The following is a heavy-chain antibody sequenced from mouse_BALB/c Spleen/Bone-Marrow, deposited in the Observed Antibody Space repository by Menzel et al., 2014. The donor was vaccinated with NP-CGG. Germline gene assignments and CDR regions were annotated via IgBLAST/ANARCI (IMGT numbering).Heavy chain of an antibody. CDR1: GYTFTDYN. V-gene: IGHV1-15*01. CDR3: TIVAY. CDR2: IAPKTGGT. J-gene: IGHJ3*01. Sequence: QVQLQQSGAELVRPGTSVTLSCKASGYTFTDYNTHWVKETPVHGVEWIGLIAPKTGGTAYNQRFKGKAIMTADKSSSTAYMDLRSLTSEDSAVYYCTIVAYWSQGTLVTVSA.